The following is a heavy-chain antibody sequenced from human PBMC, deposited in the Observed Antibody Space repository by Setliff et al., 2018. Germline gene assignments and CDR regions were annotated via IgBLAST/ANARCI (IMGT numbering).Heavy chain of an antibody. Sequence: ASVKVSCKASGYTFTGHYIHWVRQAPGQGLVWMGWINPRTGVTNSAQKFQGRVTMTRDTSISTAYMELSSLRSDDTAVYYCAREGVDTRSSTDYRYYYYMDVWGKGTTVTVSS. D-gene: IGHD5-18*01. CDR3: AREGVDTRSSTDYRYYYYMDV. CDR2: INPRTGVT. CDR1: GYTFTGHY. J-gene: IGHJ6*03. V-gene: IGHV1-2*02.